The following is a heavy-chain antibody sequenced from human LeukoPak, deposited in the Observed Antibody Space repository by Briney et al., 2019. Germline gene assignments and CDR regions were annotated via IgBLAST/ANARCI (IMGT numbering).Heavy chain of an antibody. CDR2: IYYTGST. V-gene: IGHV4-59*08. Sequence: SETLSLTCTVSGGSISKYCCSWIRQPPGKGLEWIAYIYYTGSTYFNPSLKSRVTMSVDTSKNQLSLSLSSVTAADTAVYYCARHISGGATLDWGQGTLVTVSS. J-gene: IGHJ4*02. CDR3: ARHISGGATLD. CDR1: GGSISKYC. D-gene: IGHD2-15*01.